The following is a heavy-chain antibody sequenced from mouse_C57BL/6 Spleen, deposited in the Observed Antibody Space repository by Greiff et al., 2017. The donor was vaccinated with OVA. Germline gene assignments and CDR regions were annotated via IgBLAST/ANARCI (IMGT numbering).Heavy chain of an antibody. Sequence: EVNVVESGGGLVQPKGSLKLSCAASGFSFNTYAMNWVRQAPGKGLEWVARIRSKSNNYATYYADSVKDRFTISRDDSESMLYLQMNNLKTEDTAMYYCVKAAPYAMDYWGQGTSVTVSS. CDR3: VKAAPYAMDY. CDR1: GFSFNTYA. V-gene: IGHV10-1*01. D-gene: IGHD6-1*01. J-gene: IGHJ4*01. CDR2: IRSKSNNYAT.